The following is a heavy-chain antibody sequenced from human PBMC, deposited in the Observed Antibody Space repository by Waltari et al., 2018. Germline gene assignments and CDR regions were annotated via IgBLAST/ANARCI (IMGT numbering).Heavy chain of an antibody. Sequence: EVQLVESGGGLVQPGGSLRLSWAASGSTFRTYVMSWCRRAPGKGLEWGANIKQDGSEKYYVDSVKGRFTISRDNAKNSLYMQMNSLRAEDTAVYYCATVAARQKMDYWGQGTLVIVS. D-gene: IGHD6-6*01. J-gene: IGHJ4*02. V-gene: IGHV3-7*01. CDR2: IKQDGSEK. CDR1: GSTFRTYV. CDR3: ATVAARQKMDY.